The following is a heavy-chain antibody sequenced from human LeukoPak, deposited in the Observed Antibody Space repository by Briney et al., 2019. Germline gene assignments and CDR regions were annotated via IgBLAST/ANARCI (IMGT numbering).Heavy chain of an antibody. CDR2: IRSKAYGGTT. D-gene: IGHD6-19*01. V-gene: IGHV3-49*03. CDR1: GFTFGDYA. J-gene: IGHJ5*02. Sequence: PGGSLRLSCTASGFTFGDYAMSWFRQAPGKGLEWVGFIRSKAYGGTTEYAASVKGRFTISRDDSKSIAYLQMNSLKTEDTAVYYCTRDSGAVAGTPHWFDPWGQGTLVTVSS. CDR3: TRDSGAVAGTPHWFDP.